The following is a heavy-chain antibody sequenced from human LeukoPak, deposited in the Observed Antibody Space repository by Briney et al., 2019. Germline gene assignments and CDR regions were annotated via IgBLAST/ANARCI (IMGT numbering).Heavy chain of an antibody. CDR3: ARGMHYYDSSGYYSPFDY. Sequence: PSETLSLTCAVYGGSFSGYYWSWIRQPPGKGLEWIGEINHSGGTNYNPSLKSRVTISVDTSKNQFSLKLSSVTAADTAVYYCARGMHYYDSSGYYSPFDYWGQGTLVTVSS. CDR1: GGSFSGYY. D-gene: IGHD3-22*01. V-gene: IGHV4-34*01. J-gene: IGHJ4*02. CDR2: INHSGGT.